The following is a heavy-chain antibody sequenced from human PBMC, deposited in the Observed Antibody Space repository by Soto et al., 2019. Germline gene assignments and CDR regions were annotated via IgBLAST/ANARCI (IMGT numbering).Heavy chain of an antibody. J-gene: IGHJ6*02. D-gene: IGHD1-1*01. V-gene: IGHV4-30-4*01. Sequence: QVQLQESGPGLVKPSQTLSLTCTVSGGSISSGDFYWSWVRQSPGKGLEWIGYIFYSGGTYYNPSLKSRVAISVDTSKNQFSLKLSSVTAADTAVYYCARTTPGDYYYYYAMDVWGQGTTVTVSS. CDR1: GGSISSGDFY. CDR3: ARTTPGDYYYYYAMDV. CDR2: IFYSGGT.